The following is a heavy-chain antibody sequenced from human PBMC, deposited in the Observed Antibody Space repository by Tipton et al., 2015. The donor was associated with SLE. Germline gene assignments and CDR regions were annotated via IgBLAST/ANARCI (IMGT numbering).Heavy chain of an antibody. CDR1: GGTFSSYG. Sequence: QSGAEVKKPGSSVKVSCKASGGTFSSYGISWVRQAPGQGLEWMGWINPNSGGTNYAQKFQGRVTMTRDTSISTAYMELSRLRSDDGAVYYWARGGGWVNWFDPWGQGTLVTVSS. D-gene: IGHD1-26*01. V-gene: IGHV1-2*02. J-gene: IGHJ5*02. CDR2: INPNSGGT. CDR3: ARGGGWVNWFDP.